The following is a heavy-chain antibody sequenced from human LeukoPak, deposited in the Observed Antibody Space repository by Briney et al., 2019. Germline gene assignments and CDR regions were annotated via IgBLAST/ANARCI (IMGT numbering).Heavy chain of an antibody. D-gene: IGHD3-10*01. CDR1: GGTFSSYA. Sequence: ASVKVSCKASGGTFSSYAISWVRQAPGQGLEWMGWISAYNGNTNYAQKLQGRVTMTTDTSTSTAYMELKSLRSDDTAVYYCAGYYYGSGEFDYWGQGTLVTVSS. V-gene: IGHV1-18*01. CDR2: ISAYNGNT. CDR3: AGYYYGSGEFDY. J-gene: IGHJ4*02.